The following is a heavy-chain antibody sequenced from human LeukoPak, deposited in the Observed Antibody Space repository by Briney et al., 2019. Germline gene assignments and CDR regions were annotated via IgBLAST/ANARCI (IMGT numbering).Heavy chain of an antibody. V-gene: IGHV5-51*01. J-gene: IGHJ4*02. CDR2: IYPGDSDT. D-gene: IGHD3-22*01. Sequence: GESLKISCKGSGYSFTSCWIGWVRQMPGKGLEWMGIIYPGDSDTRYSPSFQGQVTISADKSISTAYLQWCSLKASDTAMYYCARAMYYYDSSGWYYFDYWGQGTLVTVSS. CDR3: ARAMYYYDSSGWYYFDY. CDR1: GYSFTSCW.